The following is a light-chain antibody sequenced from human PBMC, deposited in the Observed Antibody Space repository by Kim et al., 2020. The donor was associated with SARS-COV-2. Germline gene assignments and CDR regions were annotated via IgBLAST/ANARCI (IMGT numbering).Light chain of an antibody. CDR3: NSRDSSGTHLI. CDR2: GQN. V-gene: IGLV3-19*01. CDR1: SLRSYY. Sequence: SSELTQDPAVSVALGQTVRITCQGDSLRSYYPTWYQQKPGQAPVLVIYGQNNRPSENPDRFSGSTSGSTASLTITGAQAEDEADYYCNSRDSSGTHLIFGGGTQLTVL. J-gene: IGLJ2*01.